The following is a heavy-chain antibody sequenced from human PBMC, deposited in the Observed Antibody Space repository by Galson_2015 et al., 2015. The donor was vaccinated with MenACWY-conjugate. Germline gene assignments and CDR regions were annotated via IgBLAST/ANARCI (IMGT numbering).Heavy chain of an antibody. CDR1: GDTFTTYR. V-gene: IGHV1-46*01. Sequence: SVKVSCKASGDTFTTYRVHWVRQAPGQGLEWMGILNPDSGSTAYAPKFQGRITMTRDASTSTVYMALSSLRSEGTAVYYCARERGNKAYSFDYWGQGALVAVTS. D-gene: IGHD1/OR15-1a*01. J-gene: IGHJ4*02. CDR2: LNPDSGST. CDR3: ARERGNKAYSFDY.